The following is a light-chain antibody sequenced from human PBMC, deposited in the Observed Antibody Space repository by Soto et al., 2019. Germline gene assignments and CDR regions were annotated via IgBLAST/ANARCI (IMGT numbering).Light chain of an antibody. CDR1: QSVATN. J-gene: IGKJ1*01. CDR3: QQYNNWPWT. Sequence: EILMTQSRSTLSVSAGRRPTLTCRASQSVATNLAWYQQKPGQPPRLLIYGASTRATGIPARFSGSAYGTEFNLTISSLQSVDFAVYSCQQYNNWPWTFGQGTKVDIK. V-gene: IGKV3-15*01. CDR2: GAS.